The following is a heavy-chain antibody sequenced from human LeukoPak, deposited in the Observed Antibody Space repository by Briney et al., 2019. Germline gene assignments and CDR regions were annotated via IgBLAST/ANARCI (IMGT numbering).Heavy chain of an antibody. Sequence: GGSLRLSCAASGFTFSSYGMHWVRQAPGKGLEWVAFIRYDGSNKYYADSVKGRFTISRDNAKNSLYLQMSSLRVEDTAVYYCTRETAFDFWGQGTAVSVSS. CDR2: IRYDGSNK. CDR1: GFTFSSYG. V-gene: IGHV3-30*02. J-gene: IGHJ3*01. CDR3: TRETAFDF.